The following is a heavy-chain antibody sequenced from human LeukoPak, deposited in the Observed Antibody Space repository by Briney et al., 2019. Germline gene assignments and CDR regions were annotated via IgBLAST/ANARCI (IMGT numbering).Heavy chain of an antibody. D-gene: IGHD3-3*01. Sequence: ASVKVSCMASGYTFTSYVINWVREGTGQGLEWMGWMNHNSGNIGYAQKFQGRVTMTRNTSISTAYMELSSLRSEDTAVYYCARGVADYDFWSGTVDYYYGIDVWGQGTTVTVSS. CDR1: GYTFTSYV. CDR2: MNHNSGNI. J-gene: IGHJ6*02. CDR3: ARGVADYDFWSGTVDYYYGIDV. V-gene: IGHV1-8*01.